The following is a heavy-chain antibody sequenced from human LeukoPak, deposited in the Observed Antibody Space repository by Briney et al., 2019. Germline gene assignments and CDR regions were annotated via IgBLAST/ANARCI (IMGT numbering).Heavy chain of an antibody. CDR3: AAAGVPAAKLPVLRFLEWFSGAFDY. CDR2: IYSGGST. Sequence: GGSLRLSCAASGFIVSNNYMSLVRQAPGKGLEWVSVIYSGGSTHYADSVKGRFTISRDHSKNTLYLQMNSLRDEDTAVYYCAAAGVPAAKLPVLRFLEWFSGAFDYWGQGTLVTVSS. D-gene: IGHD3-3*01. V-gene: IGHV3-53*01. CDR1: GFIVSNNY. J-gene: IGHJ4*02.